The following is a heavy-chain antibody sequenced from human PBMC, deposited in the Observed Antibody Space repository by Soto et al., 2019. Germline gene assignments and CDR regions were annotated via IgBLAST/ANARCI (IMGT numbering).Heavy chain of an antibody. Sequence: QVQLQESGPGLVKPSETLSLTCTVSGDSVTSDYWSCIRQPPGKRLEYIGFIYLGGSANYNPSLENRVTISPPKSKRHPSLRLTSLTAADTAVYYCTRGKWFPRGYGMHVWGRGTTVTLS. V-gene: IGHV4-59*02. J-gene: IGHJ6*02. CDR3: TRGKWFPRGYGMHV. D-gene: IGHD3-22*01. CDR2: IYLGGSA. CDR1: GDSVTSDY.